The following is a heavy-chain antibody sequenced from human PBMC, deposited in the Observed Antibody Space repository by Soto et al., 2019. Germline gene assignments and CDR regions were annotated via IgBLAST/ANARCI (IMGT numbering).Heavy chain of an antibody. J-gene: IGHJ4*02. Sequence: QVQLVESGGGVVQPGRSLRLSCAASGFTFSSYAMHWVRQAPGKGLEWVAVISYDGSNKYYADSVKGRFTISRDNSKNTLYLQMNSLRAEDTAVYYCTSDYRVALDYWGQGTLVTVSS. CDR2: ISYDGSNK. CDR1: GFTFSSYA. CDR3: TSDYRVALDY. V-gene: IGHV3-30-3*01. D-gene: IGHD1-26*01.